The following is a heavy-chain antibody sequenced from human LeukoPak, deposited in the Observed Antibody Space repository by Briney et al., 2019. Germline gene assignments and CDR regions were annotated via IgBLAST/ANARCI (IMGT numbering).Heavy chain of an antibody. CDR1: GFTFSSYS. D-gene: IGHD3-3*02. Sequence: GGSLRLSCAASGFTFSSYSMNWVRQAPGEGLEWVSSISSSSSYIYYADSVKGRFTISRDNAKNSLYLQMNSLRAEDTAVYYCARLSRRALNYYGMDVWGQGTTVTVSS. CDR2: ISSSSSYI. J-gene: IGHJ6*02. V-gene: IGHV3-21*01. CDR3: ARLSRRALNYYGMDV.